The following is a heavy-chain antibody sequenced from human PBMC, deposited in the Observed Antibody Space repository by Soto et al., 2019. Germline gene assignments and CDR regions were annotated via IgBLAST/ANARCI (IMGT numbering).Heavy chain of an antibody. Sequence: PSETLSLTCAVYGGSFSGYYWSWIRQPPGKGLEWIGEINHSGSTNYNPSPKSRVTISVDTSKNQFSLKLSSVTAADTAVYYCATLPRAVYDSSGYYYAKTFDYWGQGTLVTVSS. D-gene: IGHD3-22*01. CDR2: INHSGST. V-gene: IGHV4-34*01. J-gene: IGHJ4*02. CDR1: GGSFSGYY. CDR3: ATLPRAVYDSSGYYYAKTFDY.